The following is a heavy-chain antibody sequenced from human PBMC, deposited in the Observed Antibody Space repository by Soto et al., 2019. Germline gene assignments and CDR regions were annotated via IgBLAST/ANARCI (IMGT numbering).Heavy chain of an antibody. CDR2: INAGNGNT. D-gene: IGHD3-22*01. Sequence: ASVKVSCKASGYTFTSYAMHWVRQAPGQRLEWMGWINAGNGNTKYSQKFQGRVTITRDTSASTAYMELSSLRSEDTAVYYCARAYYSVTTTAPTDYWGQGPLVTV. CDR1: GYTFTSYA. CDR3: ARAYYSVTTTAPTDY. J-gene: IGHJ4*02. V-gene: IGHV1-3*01.